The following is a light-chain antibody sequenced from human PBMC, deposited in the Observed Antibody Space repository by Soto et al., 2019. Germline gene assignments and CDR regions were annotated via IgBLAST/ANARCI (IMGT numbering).Light chain of an antibody. Sequence: DIVMTQSPDSLAVSLGERASINCRSSQSVFYSSNSKNYLSWYQQKPGQPPKVLISWASTRESGVPDRFSGSGSWTDFTLTISSLQAEDVAVYYCQQHWSPPYTFGQGTKLEIK. CDR3: QQHWSPPYT. CDR2: WAS. J-gene: IGKJ2*01. CDR1: QSVFYSSNSKNY. V-gene: IGKV4-1*01.